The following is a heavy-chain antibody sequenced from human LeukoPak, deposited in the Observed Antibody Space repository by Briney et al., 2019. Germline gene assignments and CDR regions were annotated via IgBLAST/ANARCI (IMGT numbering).Heavy chain of an antibody. CDR3: TRVNLGEYFFDF. J-gene: IGHJ4*02. V-gene: IGHV4-59*01. Sequence: ESLFVSRADSRGSLSSSYWSSSCARPGEGLWWVGYIYYSGSVSTNYKPSLKSRVTISVDKSKNQFSLKLSSVTAADTALYYCTRVNLGEYFFDFWGERALVTVSS. CDR2: IYYSGSVST. CDR1: RGSLSSSY.